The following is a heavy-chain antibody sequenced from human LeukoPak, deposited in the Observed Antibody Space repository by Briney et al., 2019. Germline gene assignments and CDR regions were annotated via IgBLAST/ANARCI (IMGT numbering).Heavy chain of an antibody. CDR1: GVSVSDGGYN. CDR3: ATAYCSCISCLDVFNM. J-gene: IGHJ3*02. V-gene: IGHV4-31*11. Sequence: SQSLSLTCAVSGVSVSDGGYNWTWSCQRPGRGLGWVGYTYTCGTAKSNPTLNSRLPVSIDTYTNQYSLQLSSLTAADTATYYCATAYCSCISCLDVFNMWGQGTRVTVSS. D-gene: IGHD2-2*01. CDR2: TYTCGTA.